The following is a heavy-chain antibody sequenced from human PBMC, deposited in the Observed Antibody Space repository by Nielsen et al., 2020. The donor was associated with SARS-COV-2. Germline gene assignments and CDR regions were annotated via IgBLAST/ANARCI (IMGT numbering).Heavy chain of an antibody. V-gene: IGHV1-2*06. CDR1: GYTFTGYY. CDR3: ARAPHLLDAFDI. CDR2: INPNSGGT. Sequence: ASVKVSCKASGYTFTGYYMHWVRQAPGQGLEWMGRINPNSGGTNYAQKFQGRVTMTSNTSISTAYMELSRLRSDDTAVYYCARAPHLLDAFDIWGQGTMVTVSS. J-gene: IGHJ3*02.